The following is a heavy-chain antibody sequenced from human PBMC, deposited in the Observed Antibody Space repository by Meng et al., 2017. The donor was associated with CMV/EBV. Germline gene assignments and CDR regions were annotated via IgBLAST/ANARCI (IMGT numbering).Heavy chain of an antibody. Sequence: GESLKISCAASGFTFSNYNINWVRQAPGKGLEWVSSISSSSSYIYYADSVQGRFTISRDNAKDSLYLQMNSLRAEDTAVYYCARTELELYFDYWGQGTLVTVSS. J-gene: IGHJ4*02. CDR3: ARTELELYFDY. CDR2: ISSSSSYI. D-gene: IGHD1-7*01. CDR1: GFTFSNYN. V-gene: IGHV3-21*01.